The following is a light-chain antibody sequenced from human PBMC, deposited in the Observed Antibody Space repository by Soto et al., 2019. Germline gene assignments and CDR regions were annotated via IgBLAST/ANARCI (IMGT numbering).Light chain of an antibody. CDR2: AAS. Sequence: AIRMTQSPSSFSASTGDRVTITCRASQGISSYLAWYQKKPGKAPKLLIYAASTLQSGGPSRFSGSGSGTVFTLTISCLQSEDFPTYFCPHYYSYPLTCGQGTKLEIK. CDR3: PHYYSYPLT. J-gene: IGKJ2*01. CDR1: QGISSY. V-gene: IGKV1-8*01.